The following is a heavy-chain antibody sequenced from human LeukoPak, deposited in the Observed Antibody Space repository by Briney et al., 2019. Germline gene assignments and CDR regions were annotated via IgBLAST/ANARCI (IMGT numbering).Heavy chain of an antibody. CDR2: IYPGDSDT. CDR1: GYSFTSYG. CDR3: ARTYYYDSSGLRDDAFDI. D-gene: IGHD3-22*01. V-gene: IGHV5-51*01. Sequence: GESLKISCKGSGYSFTSYGIGWVRQMPGKGREWMGIIYPGDSDTRYSPSFQGEVTISADKSISTAYLQWSSLKASDTAMYYCARTYYYDSSGLRDDAFDIWGQGTMVTVSS. J-gene: IGHJ3*02.